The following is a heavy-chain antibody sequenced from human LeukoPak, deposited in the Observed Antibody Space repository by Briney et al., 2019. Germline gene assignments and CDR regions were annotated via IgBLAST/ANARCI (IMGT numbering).Heavy chain of an antibody. CDR1: GFTFISYG. CDR3: EKDRPNSGWYRYFDY. J-gene: IGHJ4*02. D-gene: IGHD6-19*01. CDR2: IRDDGSNK. V-gene: IGHV3-30*02. Sequence: TGGSLRLSCAPSGFTFISYGIHWVRQAPGKGLEWVAFIRDDGSNKYYADSVKGRLTTARDNCKNTLYLQMNSLRAKDTDVYYCEKDRPNSGWYRYFDYWGQGTLVTVYS.